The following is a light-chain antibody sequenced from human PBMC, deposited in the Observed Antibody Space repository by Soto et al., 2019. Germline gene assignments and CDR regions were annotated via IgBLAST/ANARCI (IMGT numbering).Light chain of an antibody. J-gene: IGKJ4*01. CDR3: LQDYDYPLT. Sequence: AIQMTQSPSSLSASVGDRVTITCRASQGIRNDLGWYQQKPGKAPKLLIYATSTLQSGVPSRFSGSGSGTDFTLTIGSLQPEDFATYYCLQDYDYPLTFGGGTKVEIK. V-gene: IGKV1-6*01. CDR1: QGIRND. CDR2: ATS.